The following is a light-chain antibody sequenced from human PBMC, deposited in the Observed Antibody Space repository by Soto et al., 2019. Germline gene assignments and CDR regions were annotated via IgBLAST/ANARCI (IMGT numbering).Light chain of an antibody. Sequence: QSALTQPASVSGSPGQSITISCTGTSSDVGGYNYVSWYQQHPGKAPKLMIYDVSNRPSGVSNRFSGSKSGNTASLTISGLQAGEEADYYCSSYTSSSTYVVFGGGTKLTVL. CDR3: SSYTSSSTYVV. V-gene: IGLV2-14*01. J-gene: IGLJ2*01. CDR1: SSDVGGYNY. CDR2: DVS.